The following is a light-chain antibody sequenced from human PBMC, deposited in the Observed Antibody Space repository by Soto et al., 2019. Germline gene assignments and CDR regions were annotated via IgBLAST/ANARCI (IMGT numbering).Light chain of an antibody. CDR3: QQTYGTPALT. J-gene: IGKJ4*01. V-gene: IGKV1-39*01. Sequence: IQMTQSPSSLSASVGDRVIISCRASQSISNYLNWYQQKPGKAPKLLIYLASSLQGGVPSRFSGSGSGTDFTLTISSLQPEDFATYYCQQTYGTPALTFGGGTKVEIK. CDR2: LAS. CDR1: QSISNY.